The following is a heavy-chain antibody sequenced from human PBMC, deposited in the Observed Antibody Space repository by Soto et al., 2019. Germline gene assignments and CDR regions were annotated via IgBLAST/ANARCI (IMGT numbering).Heavy chain of an antibody. J-gene: IGHJ4*02. CDR2: IYYSGST. CDR1: GGSISSYY. Sequence: QVQLQESGPGLVKPSETLSLTCTVSGGSISSYYWSWIRQPPGKGLEWIGYIYYSGSTNYNPSLKTRVTISVDPSKNQFSLKLSSVTAADTAVYYCARVRYSGYDFDYWGQGTLVTVSS. D-gene: IGHD5-12*01. CDR3: ARVRYSGYDFDY. V-gene: IGHV4-59*01.